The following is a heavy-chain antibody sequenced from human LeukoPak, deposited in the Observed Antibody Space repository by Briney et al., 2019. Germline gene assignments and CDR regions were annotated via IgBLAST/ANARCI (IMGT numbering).Heavy chain of an antibody. CDR2: ISASGTIT. J-gene: IGHJ4*02. Sequence: GGSLRLSCAASGFTFSSYGMSWVRQAPGKGLEWISYISASGTITHYADSVEGRFTISRDNAKNSLYLQMNSLRAEDTAVYYCARDWAWDSSSWDPFDYWGQGTLVTVSS. CDR3: ARDWAWDSSSWDPFDY. CDR1: GFTFSSYG. D-gene: IGHD6-13*01. V-gene: IGHV3-48*04.